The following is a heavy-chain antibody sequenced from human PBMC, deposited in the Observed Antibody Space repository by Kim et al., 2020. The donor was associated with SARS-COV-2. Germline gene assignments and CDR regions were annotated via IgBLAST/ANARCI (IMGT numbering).Heavy chain of an antibody. Sequence: KYYADSVKGRFTISRDNSKNTLYLQMNSLRAEDTAVYYCARGRVAAGPDYWGQGTLVTVSS. CDR3: ARGRVAAGPDY. J-gene: IGHJ4*02. V-gene: IGHV3-30*01. CDR2: K. D-gene: IGHD2-15*01.